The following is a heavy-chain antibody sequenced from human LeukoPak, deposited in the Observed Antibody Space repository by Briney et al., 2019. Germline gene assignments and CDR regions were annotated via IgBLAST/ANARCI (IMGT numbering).Heavy chain of an antibody. CDR2: IYYSGST. V-gene: IGHV4-39*01. J-gene: IGHJ3*01. CDR1: GGSISSSSYY. D-gene: IGHD7-27*01. CDR3: ARFKVSTWGDAFNF. Sequence: PSETLSLTCTVSGGSISSSSYYWGWLRQPPGKGLEWIGAIYYSGSTYYIPSLKSRVTISVVASKRQFSLRLRSVTAADTAVYYCARFKVSTWGDAFNFWGQGTMVTVSS.